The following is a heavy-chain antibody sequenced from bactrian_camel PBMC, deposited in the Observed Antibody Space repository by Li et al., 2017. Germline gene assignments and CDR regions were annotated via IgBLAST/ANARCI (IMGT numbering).Heavy chain of an antibody. CDR1: GFTFSSYA. V-gene: IGHV3S31*01. CDR2: INSAGSST. D-gene: IGHD1*01. J-gene: IGHJ6*01. Sequence: DVQLVESGGGLVQPGGSLRLSCAASGFTFSSYAVNWVRQAPGKGLEWVSAINSAGSSTYYTDSVKGRFTISRDNAKNTLYLQVNSLKPEDTAMYYCAADVTPIWRSIGDCDFGSWGQGTQVTVS. CDR3: AADVTPIWRSIGDCDFGS.